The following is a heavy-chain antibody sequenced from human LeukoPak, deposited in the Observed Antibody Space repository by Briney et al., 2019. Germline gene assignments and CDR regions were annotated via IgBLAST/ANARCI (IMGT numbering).Heavy chain of an antibody. CDR3: ARRYDYVWGSYRLSLTTFDY. CDR1: GGSFSGYY. J-gene: IGHJ4*02. CDR2: INHSGST. D-gene: IGHD3-16*02. V-gene: IGHV4-34*01. Sequence: PSETLSLSCAVYGGSFSGYYWSWIRQPPGKGLEWIGEINHSGSTNYNPSLKSRVTISVDTSKNQFSLKLSSVTAADTAVYYCARRYDYVWGSYRLSLTTFDYWGQGTLVTVSS.